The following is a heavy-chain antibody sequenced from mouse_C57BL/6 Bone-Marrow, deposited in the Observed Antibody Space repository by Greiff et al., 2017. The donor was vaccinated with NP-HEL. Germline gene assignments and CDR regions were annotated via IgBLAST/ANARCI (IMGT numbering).Heavy chain of an antibody. J-gene: IGHJ1*03. CDR1: GFTFSSYA. CDR3: TRDGNYDYAYWYFDV. CDR2: ISSGGDYI. D-gene: IGHD2-4*01. V-gene: IGHV5-9-1*02. Sequence: EVKLEESGEGLVKPGGSLKLSCAASGFTFSSYAMSWVRQTPEKRLEWVAYISSGGDYIYYADTVKGRFTISRDNARNTLYLQMSSLKSEDTAMYYCTRDGNYDYAYWYFDVWGTGTTVTVSS.